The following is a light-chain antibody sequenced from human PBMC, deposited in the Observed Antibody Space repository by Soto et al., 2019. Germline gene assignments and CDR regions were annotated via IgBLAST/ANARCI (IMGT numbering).Light chain of an antibody. J-gene: IGKJ1*01. V-gene: IGKV3-15*01. CDR3: QQYVTSSWT. CDR1: QSVGSN. CDR2: GAS. Sequence: EIVMTQSPVTLSVSPGERATLSCRASQSVGSNLAWYQQKPGQAPRLLISGASTGATGVPATFSGSGSGTEFTLTINSLQSEDFAVYYCQQYVTSSWTFGQGTKVDIK.